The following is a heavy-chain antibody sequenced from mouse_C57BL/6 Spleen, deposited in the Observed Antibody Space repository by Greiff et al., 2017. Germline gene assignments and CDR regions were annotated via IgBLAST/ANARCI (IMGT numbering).Heavy chain of an antibody. CDR3: APYYGSSYDAMDY. D-gene: IGHD1-1*01. V-gene: IGHV14-2*01. CDR2: IDPEDGDT. Sequence: VQLQQSGAELVKPGASVKLSCTASGFNIKDYYMHWVKQRTEQGLEWIGRIDPEDGDTKYAPKFPGKATIPADTSSNTAYLQLSSLTSVDTAVYYGAPYYGSSYDAMDYWGQGTSVTVSS. CDR1: GFNIKDYY. J-gene: IGHJ4*01.